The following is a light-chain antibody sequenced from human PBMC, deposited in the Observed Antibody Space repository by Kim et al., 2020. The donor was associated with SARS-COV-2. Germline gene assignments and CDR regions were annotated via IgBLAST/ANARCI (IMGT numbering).Light chain of an antibody. CDR3: SAWDSSLSAWV. Sequence: QTDTLTCRWNRNNVGNQGAAWLQQHRGHPPRLRSFRNNNRPSGISERFSASRSGNTASLTITGLQPEEETDYYCSAWDSSLSAWVFGGGTQRTVL. CDR1: RNNVGNQG. CDR2: RNN. V-gene: IGLV10-54*04. J-gene: IGLJ3*02.